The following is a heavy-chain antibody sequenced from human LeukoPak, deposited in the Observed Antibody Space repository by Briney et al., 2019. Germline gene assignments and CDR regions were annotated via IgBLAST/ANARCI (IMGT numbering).Heavy chain of an antibody. CDR1: GGTFSSYA. D-gene: IGHD2-2*01. J-gene: IGHJ6*02. CDR2: IIPIFGTA. V-gene: IGHV1-69*13. Sequence: SVKVSCKASGGTFSSYAISWVRQAPGQGLEWMGGIIPIFGTANYAQKFQGRVTITADESTSTAYMELSSLRSEDTAVYYCARRDIVVVPAADDYYYYGMDVWGQGTTVTVSS. CDR3: ARRDIVVVPAADDYYYYGMDV.